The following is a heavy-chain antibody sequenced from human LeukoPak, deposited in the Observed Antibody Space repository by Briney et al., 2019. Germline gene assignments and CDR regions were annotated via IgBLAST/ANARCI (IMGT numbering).Heavy chain of an antibody. CDR1: GGSISSYY. CDR2: IYYSGST. J-gene: IGHJ6*03. CDR3: ARGGLQLRGYYYYYMDV. D-gene: IGHD3-10*01. V-gene: IGHV4-59*01. Sequence: TPSETLSLTCTVAGGSISSYYWSWSRQPPGKGREWIGYIYYSGSTNYNPSLKSRVTISVDTSKNQFSLKLSSVAAADTAVYYCARGGLQLRGYYYYYMDVWGKGTTVTVSS.